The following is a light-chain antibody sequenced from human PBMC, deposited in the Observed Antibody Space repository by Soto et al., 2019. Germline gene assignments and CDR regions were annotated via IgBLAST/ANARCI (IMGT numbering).Light chain of an antibody. CDR3: QHYNNWPPWT. CDR1: QSVSTN. V-gene: IGKV3-15*01. Sequence: EIVLIQSPAALSLSPGERATLSCRASQSVSTNLAWYQQKPGQAPRLLIYGASTRATGIPARFWGSGSGTEFTLTISSLQSEDFAVYYCQHYNNWPPWTFGQGTKVDIK. J-gene: IGKJ1*01. CDR2: GAS.